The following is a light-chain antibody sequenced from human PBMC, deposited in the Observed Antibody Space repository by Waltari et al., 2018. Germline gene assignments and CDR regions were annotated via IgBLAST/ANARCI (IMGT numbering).Light chain of an antibody. Sequence: QLVLTQSPSASASLGASVKLTGTLSSGLSTNIIAWHQQQPEKGPRYLNKVNSDGSHSKGDQIPDRFSGSSSGAKHCLTISSLQSADEADYYCQTGGHGTWVFGGGTKLTVL. CDR3: QTGGHGTWV. CDR2: VNSDGSH. V-gene: IGLV4-69*01. J-gene: IGLJ3*02. CDR1: SGLSTNI.